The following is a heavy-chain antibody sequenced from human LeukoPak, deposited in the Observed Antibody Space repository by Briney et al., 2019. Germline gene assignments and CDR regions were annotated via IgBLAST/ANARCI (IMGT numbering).Heavy chain of an antibody. CDR2: IYHSGST. Sequence: SETLSLTCTVSGYSISSGYYWGWIRQPPGKGLEWIGSIYHSGSTYYNPSLKSRVTISVDTSKNQFSLKLSSVTAADTAVYYCARDGGRIVVVVAGYPRPCWFDPWGQGTLVTVSS. V-gene: IGHV4-38-2*02. CDR3: ARDGGRIVVVVAGYPRPCWFDP. CDR1: GYSISSGYY. D-gene: IGHD2-15*01. J-gene: IGHJ5*02.